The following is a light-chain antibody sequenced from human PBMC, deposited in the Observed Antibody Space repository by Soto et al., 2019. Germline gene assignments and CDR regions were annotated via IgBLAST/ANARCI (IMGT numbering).Light chain of an antibody. CDR3: SSYAGSNNFV. V-gene: IGLV2-8*01. J-gene: IGLJ6*01. CDR2: EVT. Sequence: QSALTQPPSASGFPGQSVTISCTGTSSDVGYYDYVSWYQQHPGKAPKLVIYEVTKRPSGVPDRVSASKSGNTASLTVSGLRAADEADYYCSSYAGSNNFVFGSGTKLTVL. CDR1: SSDVGYYDY.